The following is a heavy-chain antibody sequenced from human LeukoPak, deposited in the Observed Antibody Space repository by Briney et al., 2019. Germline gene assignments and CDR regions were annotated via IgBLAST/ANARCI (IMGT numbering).Heavy chain of an antibody. Sequence: GGSPRLSCAASGFTFDDYAMHWVRQAPGRGLEWVSGISWNSGSIGYADSVKGRFTISRDNAKNSLYLQMNSLRAEDTALYYCAKVIDRSGWYLGFGIDYWGQGTLVTVSS. V-gene: IGHV3-9*01. CDR1: GFTFDDYA. D-gene: IGHD6-19*01. CDR2: ISWNSGSI. CDR3: AKVIDRSGWYLGFGIDY. J-gene: IGHJ4*02.